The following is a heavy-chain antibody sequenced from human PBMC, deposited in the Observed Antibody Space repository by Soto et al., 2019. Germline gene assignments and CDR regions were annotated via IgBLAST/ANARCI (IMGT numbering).Heavy chain of an antibody. CDR3: ARAYGAGSYFSDY. J-gene: IGHJ4*02. Sequence: GVSLRLSCAASEITVSSNYMTWVRQAPGKGLEWVSLIYSDGRTYYADSVKGRFTISRDDSKNTLYLQMNSLRADDTAIYYCARAYGAGSYFSDYWGQGTLVTVSS. CDR1: EITVSSNY. CDR2: IYSDGRT. V-gene: IGHV3-53*01. D-gene: IGHD3-10*01.